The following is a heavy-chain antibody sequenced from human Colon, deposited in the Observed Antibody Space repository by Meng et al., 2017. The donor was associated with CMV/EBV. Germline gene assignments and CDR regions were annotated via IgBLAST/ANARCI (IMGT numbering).Heavy chain of an antibody. CDR2: IDSSNGGT. CDR1: GYTFTSYY. D-gene: IGHD3-10*01. CDR3: ARDDRSYGVDY. V-gene: IGHV1-2*06. Sequence: SCKTSGYTFTSYYMHWLRQAPGQGLEWMGRIDSSNGGTNYAQKFQDRVTMTRDTSISTTYMEVSRLTSDDTAVYYCARDDRSYGVDYWGQGTPVTVSS. J-gene: IGHJ4*02.